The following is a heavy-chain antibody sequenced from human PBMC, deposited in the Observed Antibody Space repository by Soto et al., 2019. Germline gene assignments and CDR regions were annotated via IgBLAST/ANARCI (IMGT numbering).Heavy chain of an antibody. J-gene: IGHJ4*02. CDR1: GYTLTELS. D-gene: IGHD5-18*01. Sequence: ASVKVSCKVSGYTLTELSMHWVRQAPGKGLEGRGGFDPEDVETIYGQKCQGRVTMTEDTSTVTAYMELSSLRSEDTGVYYCATAVDTAMVRPPDYWGQGTLVTVSS. CDR2: FDPEDVET. CDR3: ATAVDTAMVRPPDY. V-gene: IGHV1-24*01.